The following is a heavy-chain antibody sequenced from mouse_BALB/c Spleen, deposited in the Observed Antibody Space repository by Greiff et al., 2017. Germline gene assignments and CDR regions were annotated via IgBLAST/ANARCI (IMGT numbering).Heavy chain of an antibody. J-gene: IGHJ1*01. CDR1: GYNFTSYW. CDR2: IYPGSGST. V-gene: IGHV1-55*01. D-gene: IGHD1-1*01. Sequence: QVQLQQSGAELVKPGTSVKLSCKASGYNFTSYWINWVKLRPGQGLEWIGDIYPGSGSTNYNEKFKSKATLTVDTSSSTAYMQLSSLASEDSALYSCASGISYWYFEVWGAGTTVTVSS. CDR3: ASGISYWYFEV.